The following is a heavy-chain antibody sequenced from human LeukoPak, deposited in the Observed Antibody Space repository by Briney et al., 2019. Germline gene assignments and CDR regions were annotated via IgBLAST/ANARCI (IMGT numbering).Heavy chain of an antibody. Sequence: GGSLRLSCAASGFTFSSYAMSWVRQAPGKGLEWVAAISGSGGSTYYADSVKGRFTISRDNSKNTLYLQMNSLRAEDTAVYYCAKGYSSSWHYFAYWGQGTLVTVSS. CDR3: AKGYSSSWHYFAY. D-gene: IGHD6-13*01. CDR2: ISGSGGST. V-gene: IGHV3-23*01. CDR1: GFTFSSYA. J-gene: IGHJ4*02.